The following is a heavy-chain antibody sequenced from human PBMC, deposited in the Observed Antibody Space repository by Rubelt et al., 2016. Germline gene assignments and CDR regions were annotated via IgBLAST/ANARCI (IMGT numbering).Heavy chain of an antibody. J-gene: IGHJ4*02. V-gene: IGHV4-34*01. CDR2: INHSGST. CDR3: ASSSIAARPLVY. CDR1: GGSFSGYY. D-gene: IGHD6-6*01. Sequence: QVQLQQWGAGLLKPSETLSLTCAVYGGSFSGYYWSWIRQPPGKGLEWIGEINHSGSTNYNPSLKRRVPISGDTSKNQCSWKRSSVTAADTAVYYCASSSIAARPLVYWGQGTLVTVSS.